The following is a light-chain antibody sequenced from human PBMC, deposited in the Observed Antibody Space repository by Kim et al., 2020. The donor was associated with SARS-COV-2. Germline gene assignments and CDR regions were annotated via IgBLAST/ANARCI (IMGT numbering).Light chain of an antibody. CDR2: KDS. V-gene: IGLV3-27*01. CDR1: VLAKKY. CDR3: YSAADNKGV. J-gene: IGLJ3*02. Sequence: SYELTQPSSVSVSPGQTARITCSGDVLAKKYARWFQQKPGQAPVLVIYKDSERPSWIPERFSGSSSGTTVTLTISGAQVEDEADYYCYSAADNKGVFGGGTKLTVL.